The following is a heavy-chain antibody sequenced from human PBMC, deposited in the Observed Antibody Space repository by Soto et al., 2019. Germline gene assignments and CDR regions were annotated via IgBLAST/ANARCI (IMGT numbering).Heavy chain of an antibody. J-gene: IGHJ4*02. V-gene: IGHV4-61*01. D-gene: IGHD6-6*01. Sequence: PSETLSLTCTVSGGSVSSGSYYWSWIRQPPGKGLEWIGYIYYSGGTNYNPSLKSRVTISVDTSKNQFSLKLSSVTAADTAVYYCARFEYSIGYWGQGTLVTVSS. CDR3: ARFEYSIGY. CDR2: IYYSGGT. CDR1: GGSVSSGSYY.